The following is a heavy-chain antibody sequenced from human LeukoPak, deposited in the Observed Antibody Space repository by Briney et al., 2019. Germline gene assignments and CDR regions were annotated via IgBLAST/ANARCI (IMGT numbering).Heavy chain of an antibody. CDR2: IIPIFGTA. CDR3: ARVRNDYGDAFDY. CDR1: GGTFSSYA. V-gene: IGHV1-69*13. J-gene: IGHJ4*02. D-gene: IGHD4-17*01. Sequence: SVKVSCKASGGTFSSYAISWVRQAPGQGLEWMGGIIPIFGTANYAQKFQGRVAITADESTSTAYMELSSLRSEDTAVYYCARVRNDYGDAFDYWGQGTLVTVSS.